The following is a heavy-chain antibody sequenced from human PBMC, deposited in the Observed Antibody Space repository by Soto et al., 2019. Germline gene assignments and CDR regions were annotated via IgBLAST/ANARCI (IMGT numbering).Heavy chain of an antibody. CDR3: ARAPMVLSRSYFDS. V-gene: IGHV4-59*01. CDR2: ISYSGNT. CDR1: GGSISNFY. D-gene: IGHD2-8*01. Sequence: SETLSLTCTVSGGSISNFYWSWIRQPPGKGLEWIGYISYSGNTNYNPSLKSRVSISVDTSKNQLSLDLTSVTAADTAVYYCARAPMVLSRSYFDSWGQGTPVTVSS. J-gene: IGHJ4*02.